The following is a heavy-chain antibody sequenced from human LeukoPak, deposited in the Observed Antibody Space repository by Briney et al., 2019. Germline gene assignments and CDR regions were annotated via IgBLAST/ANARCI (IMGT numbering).Heavy chain of an antibody. D-gene: IGHD4-17*01. CDR3: AKDNYDYGDYDGGDY. J-gene: IGHJ4*02. CDR1: GFIFSTYG. CDR2: IRYDGSNK. V-gene: IGHV3-30*02. Sequence: GGSLRLSCAASGFIFSTYGMYWVRQAPGKGLEWVAFIRYDGSNKYYADSVKGRFTISRDNSKNTLYLQMNSLRPEDTAVYYCAKDNYDYGDYDGGDYWGQGTLVTVSS.